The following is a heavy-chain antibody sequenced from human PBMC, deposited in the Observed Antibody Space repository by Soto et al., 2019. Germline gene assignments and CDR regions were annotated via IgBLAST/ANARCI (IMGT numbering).Heavy chain of an antibody. Sequence: GGSLRLSCAASGFTFSSYGMHWVRQAPGKGLEWVAVISYDGSNKYYADSVKGRFTISRDNSKNTLYLQMNSLRAEDTAVYYCAKDRGDIVVVPAATYGSPDAGGEFDYWGQGTLVTVSS. D-gene: IGHD2-2*01. J-gene: IGHJ4*02. CDR3: AKDRGDIVVVPAATYGSPDAGGEFDY. CDR1: GFTFSSYG. V-gene: IGHV3-30*18. CDR2: ISYDGSNK.